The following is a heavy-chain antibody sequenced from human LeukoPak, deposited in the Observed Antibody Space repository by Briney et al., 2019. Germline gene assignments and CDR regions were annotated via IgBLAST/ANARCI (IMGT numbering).Heavy chain of an antibody. V-gene: IGHV3-48*03. CDR3: ARDVSWTFDY. J-gene: IGHJ4*02. Sequence: GGSLRLSCAASGFTFSSYEMNWVRQAPGKGLEWVSYISSSGSLIYYADSVKGRFTISRDNSKNTLYLQMNSLRAEDTAVYYCARDVSWTFDYWGQGTLVTVSS. CDR1: GFTFSSYE. D-gene: IGHD6-13*01. CDR2: ISSSGSLI.